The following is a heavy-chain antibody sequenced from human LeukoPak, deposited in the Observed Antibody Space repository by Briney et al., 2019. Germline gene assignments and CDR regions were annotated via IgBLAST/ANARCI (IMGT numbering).Heavy chain of an antibody. J-gene: IGHJ4*02. CDR3: ARGEGYCSSTSCYPPGDY. V-gene: IGHV1-2*02. CDR1: GYTFTGYY. D-gene: IGHD2-2*01. CDR2: INPNSGGT. Sequence: ASVKVSCKASGYTFTGYYMHWVRQAPGQGLEWMGWINPNSGGTNYAQKFQGRVTMTRDTSISTAYTELSRLRSDDTAVYYCARGEGYCSSTSCYPPGDYWGQGTLVTVSS.